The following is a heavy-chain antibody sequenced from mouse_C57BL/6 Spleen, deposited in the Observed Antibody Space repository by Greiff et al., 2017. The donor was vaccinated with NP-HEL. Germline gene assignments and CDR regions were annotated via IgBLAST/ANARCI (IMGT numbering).Heavy chain of an antibody. D-gene: IGHD2-3*01. CDR1: GYTFTSYW. CDR2: IYPGSGST. Sequence: QVQLKESGAELVKPGASVKMSCKASGYTFTSYWITWVKQRPGQGLEWIGDIYPGSGSTNYNEKFKSKATLTVDTSSSTAYMQLSSLTSEDSAVYYCARSGTGWLVFAYWGQGTLVTVSA. J-gene: IGHJ3*01. V-gene: IGHV1-55*01. CDR3: ARSGTGWLVFAY.